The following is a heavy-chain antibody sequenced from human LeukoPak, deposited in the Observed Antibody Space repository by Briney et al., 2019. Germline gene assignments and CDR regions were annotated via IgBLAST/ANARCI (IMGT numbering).Heavy chain of an antibody. D-gene: IGHD4-17*01. J-gene: IGHJ4*02. CDR1: GYTFIGNY. CDR2: IDPNSGGT. Sequence: GASVKVSCKASGYTFIGNYIHWVRQAPGHGLEWMGWIDPNSGGTFYAQKFQDRVTMTRDTSISTAYLELGSLRSDATAVYYCARDYGDYERRYDNWGQGSLVTVSS. CDR3: ARDYGDYERRYDN. V-gene: IGHV1-2*02.